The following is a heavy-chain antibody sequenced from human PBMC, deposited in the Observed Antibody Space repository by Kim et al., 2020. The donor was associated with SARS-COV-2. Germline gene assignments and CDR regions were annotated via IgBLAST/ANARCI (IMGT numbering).Heavy chain of an antibody. CDR3: SRDYAD. D-gene: IGHD3-16*01. CDR2: YASGTT. Sequence: YASGTTTYNPSLKRRVTMSVDTSKNQFSLKMSSVTAADTAVYYCSRDYADWGQGILVTVSS. V-gene: IGHV4-4*07. J-gene: IGHJ4*02.